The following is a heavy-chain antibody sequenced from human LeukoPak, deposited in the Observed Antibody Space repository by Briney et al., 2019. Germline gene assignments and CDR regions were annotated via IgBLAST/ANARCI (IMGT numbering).Heavy chain of an antibody. D-gene: IGHD6-13*01. Sequence: SETLSLTCTVSGGSISSYYWSWIRQPPGKGLEWIGYIYYSGSTNYNPSLKSRVTISVDTSKNQFSLKLSSVTAADTAVYYSARDPYSSWDAFDIWGQGTMVTVSS. J-gene: IGHJ3*02. CDR1: GGSISSYY. CDR2: IYYSGST. CDR3: ARDPYSSWDAFDI. V-gene: IGHV4-59*01.